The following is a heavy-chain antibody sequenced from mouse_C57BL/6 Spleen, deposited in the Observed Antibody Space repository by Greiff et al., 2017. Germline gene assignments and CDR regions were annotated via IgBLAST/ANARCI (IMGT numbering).Heavy chain of an antibody. J-gene: IGHJ2*01. CDR2: ISAGGSYT. Sequence: EVKLVESGGGLVKPGGSLKLSCAASGFTFSSYAMSWVRQTPEKRLEWVATISAGGSYTYYPDNVKGRFTITRDNAKNNLYLQMSHLKSEDTAMYYCAREASNYYGISYFDYWGQGTTLTVSS. D-gene: IGHD1-1*01. V-gene: IGHV5-4*01. CDR1: GFTFSSYA. CDR3: AREASNYYGISYFDY.